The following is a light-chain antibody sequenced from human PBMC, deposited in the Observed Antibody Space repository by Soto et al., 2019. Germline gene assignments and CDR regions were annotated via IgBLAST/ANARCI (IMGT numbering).Light chain of an antibody. J-gene: IGKJ1*01. V-gene: IGKV3-20*01. CDR1: QSVSNNY. CDR3: QQYGSSPRT. CDR2: GAS. Sequence: EIVLTQSPGTLSLSPGERATLSCRASQSVSNNYLAWYQQKPGQAPRLLIYGASSRATGIPDRFSGSGSGTEFTLTISRLEPEDFAVFYCQQYGSSPRTFGQGTRVEI.